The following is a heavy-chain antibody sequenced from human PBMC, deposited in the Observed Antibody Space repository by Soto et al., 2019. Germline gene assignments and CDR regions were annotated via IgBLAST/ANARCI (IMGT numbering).Heavy chain of an antibody. D-gene: IGHD6-19*01. CDR1: GFTFSSYG. V-gene: IGHV3-30*18. Sequence: QVQLVESGGGVVQPGRSLRLSCAASGFTFSSYGMHWVRQAPGKGLEWVAVISNDGSNKYYGDSVKGRFTISRDNSKNALYLQMNSLRAEDTAVYYCAKDQSTGWYYFDYWGHGTLVTVSS. CDR3: AKDQSTGWYYFDY. J-gene: IGHJ4*01. CDR2: ISNDGSNK.